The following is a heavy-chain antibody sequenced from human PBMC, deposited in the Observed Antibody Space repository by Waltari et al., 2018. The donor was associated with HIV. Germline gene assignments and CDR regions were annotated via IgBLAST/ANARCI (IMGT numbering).Heavy chain of an antibody. Sequence: QVQLVQSGGGMVQPGRSLRLSCAASGFTFSHFGMHWVCQAPGKGRGGWEVISHHGRSDHYADSVKGRFTISRDNSNDTLFLEMDNVRPEDTSLYFCAKDRSDFWTGFLDHWGQGALVTVTS. CDR2: ISHHGRSD. D-gene: IGHD3-3*01. V-gene: IGHV3-30*18. CDR3: AKDRSDFWTGFLDH. CDR1: GFTFSHFG. J-gene: IGHJ4*02.